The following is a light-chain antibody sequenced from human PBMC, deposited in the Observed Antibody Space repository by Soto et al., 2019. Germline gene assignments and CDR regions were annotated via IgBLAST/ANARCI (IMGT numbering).Light chain of an antibody. J-gene: IGKJ4*01. V-gene: IGKV1-9*01. CDR1: QDISSY. Sequence: QLTQSPSSLSAAVGDRVTVTFRSSQDISSYLAWYQQKPGKAPKLLIYATSTLQSGVPSRFSGSGSGTDFALTISSLQHEDFATYYCQQLGSSPLTFGGGTNVDIK. CDR3: QQLGSSPLT. CDR2: ATS.